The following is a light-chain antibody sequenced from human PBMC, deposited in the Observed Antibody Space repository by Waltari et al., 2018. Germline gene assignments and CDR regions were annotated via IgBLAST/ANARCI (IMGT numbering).Light chain of an antibody. V-gene: IGLV8-61*01. CDR2: STN. J-gene: IGLJ3*02. CDR1: SGSVSTNFY. Sequence: QTVVTQEPSFSVSPGGTVTLTCGLISGSVSTNFYPTWYQQTPGQAPRTLLSSTNTRSSGVPDRFSGSILGNKAALTITGAQADDESDYDCVLYMGSGISVFGGGTKLTVL. CDR3: VLYMGSGISV.